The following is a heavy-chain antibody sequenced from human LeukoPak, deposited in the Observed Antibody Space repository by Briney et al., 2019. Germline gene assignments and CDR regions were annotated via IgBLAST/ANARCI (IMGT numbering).Heavy chain of an antibody. D-gene: IGHD6-13*01. Sequence: GGALRLSCAASGFTFITYSINWVRQAPGKGLGWVSSISSGSSYLYYADSVKGRFIISIGNAKNSLYLQINSRRPEDTSVYDCAREQYSSSWYIRSNWFHPWAQGTLVSV. V-gene: IGHV3-21*01. CDR3: AREQYSSSWYIRSNWFHP. CDR2: ISSGSSYL. J-gene: IGHJ5*02. CDR1: GFTFITYS.